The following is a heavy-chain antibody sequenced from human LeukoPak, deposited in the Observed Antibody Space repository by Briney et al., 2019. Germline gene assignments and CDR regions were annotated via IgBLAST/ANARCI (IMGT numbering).Heavy chain of an antibody. CDR3: ASSNPVLRFFNELNWFDP. Sequence: SVKVSCKASGGTFSSYASSWVRQAPGQGLEWMGGTIPIFGTANYAQKFQGRVTITTDESTSTSYMELSSLRSEDTAVYYCASSNPVLRFFNELNWFDPWGQGTLVTVSS. CDR1: GGTFSSYA. CDR2: TIPIFGTA. D-gene: IGHD3-3*01. J-gene: IGHJ5*02. V-gene: IGHV1-69*05.